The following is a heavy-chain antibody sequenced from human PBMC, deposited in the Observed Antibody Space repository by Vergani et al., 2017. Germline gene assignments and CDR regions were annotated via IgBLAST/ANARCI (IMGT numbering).Heavy chain of an antibody. Sequence: EVQLVQSGAEVKKPGESLKISCKGSGHSFTTYWIAWVRQMPGKGLEWMGIIYPGDSDTRYSPSFQGQVTISADKSISTAYLQWSSLKASDTAMYYCARHFGYCSSTSCYTHWYFDLWGRGTLVTVSS. CDR1: GHSFTTYW. V-gene: IGHV5-51*01. CDR2: IYPGDSDT. D-gene: IGHD2-2*02. CDR3: ARHFGYCSSTSCYTHWYFDL. J-gene: IGHJ2*01.